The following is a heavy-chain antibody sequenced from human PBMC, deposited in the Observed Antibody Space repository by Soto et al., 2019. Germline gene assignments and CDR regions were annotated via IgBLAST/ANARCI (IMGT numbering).Heavy chain of an antibody. D-gene: IGHD2-2*01. CDR2: ISYDGSNK. V-gene: IGHV3-30*18. J-gene: IGHJ6*02. Sequence: QVQLVESGGGVVQPGRSLRLSCAASGFTFSSYGMHWVRQAPGKGLEWVAVISYDGSNKYYADSVKGRFTISRDNSKNALYLQMSSLSAEDTAVYYCAKGPAIVLVPAAMNYYSGMDVWGQGTTVTVSS. CDR1: GFTFSSYG. CDR3: AKGPAIVLVPAAMNYYSGMDV.